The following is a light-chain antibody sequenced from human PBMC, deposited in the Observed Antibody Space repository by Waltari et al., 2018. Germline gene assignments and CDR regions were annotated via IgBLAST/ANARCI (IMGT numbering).Light chain of an antibody. CDR1: QRVTRT. Sequence: EIVLTQSPGTLSSSPGEKVTLSCRASQRVTRTLAWYQQKPGQAPRLLIYDASTRATGIPDRFSGSGSGTDFSLTISRLEPEDFAVYYCQKYGTLPATFGQGTKEEIK. CDR2: DAS. CDR3: QKYGTLPAT. V-gene: IGKV3-20*01. J-gene: IGKJ1*01.